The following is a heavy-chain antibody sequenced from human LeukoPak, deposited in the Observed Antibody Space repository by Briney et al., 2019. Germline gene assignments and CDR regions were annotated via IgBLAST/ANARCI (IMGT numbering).Heavy chain of an antibody. CDR3: ARVGRYSSSWYLDPEPYYFDY. J-gene: IGHJ4*02. V-gene: IGHV3-30*02. Sequence: GGSLRLSCAASGFTFSSYGMQWVRQAPGKGLEWVAFIRYDESNKYYADSVKGRFTISRDNSKNTLYLQMNSLRAEDTAVYYCARVGRYSSSWYLDPEPYYFDYWGQGTLVTVSS. CDR1: GFTFSSYG. CDR2: IRYDESNK. D-gene: IGHD6-13*01.